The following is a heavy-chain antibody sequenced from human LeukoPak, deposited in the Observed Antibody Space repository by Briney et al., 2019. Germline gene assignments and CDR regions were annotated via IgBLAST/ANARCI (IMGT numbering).Heavy chain of an antibody. Sequence: SGGSLRLSCTVSGFTVSSNSMSWVRQAPGKGLEWVSFIHSDNTHYSDSVKGRFTISRDNSKNTLYLQMNSLRAEDTAVYYCARRAGAYSHPYDYWGQGTLVTVSS. CDR2: IHSDNT. CDR1: GFTVSSNS. V-gene: IGHV3-53*01. J-gene: IGHJ4*02. CDR3: ARRAGAYSHPYDY. D-gene: IGHD4/OR15-4a*01.